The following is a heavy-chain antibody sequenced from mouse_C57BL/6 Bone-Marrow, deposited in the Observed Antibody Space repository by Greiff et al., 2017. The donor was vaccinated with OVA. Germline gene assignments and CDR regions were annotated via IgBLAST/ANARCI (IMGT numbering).Heavy chain of an antibody. D-gene: IGHD2-12*01. Sequence: EVKVEESGGGLVQPGGSMKLSCVASGFTFSNYWMNWVRQSPEKGLEWVAQIRLKSDNYATHYAESVKGRFTISRDDSKSSFYLHMNNIRDEDTGIYYCTGDYRRYFDVWGTGTTVTVSS. CDR2: IRLKSDNYAT. J-gene: IGHJ1*03. CDR3: TGDYRRYFDV. CDR1: GFTFSNYW. V-gene: IGHV6-3*01.